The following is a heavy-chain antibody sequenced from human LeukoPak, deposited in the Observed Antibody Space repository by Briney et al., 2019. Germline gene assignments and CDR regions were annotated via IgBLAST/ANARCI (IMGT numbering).Heavy chain of an antibody. D-gene: IGHD1-1*01. V-gene: IGHV4-59*01. CDR3: AREVQLERRPDAFDI. CDR1: GGSISSYY. CDR2: IYYSGST. Sequence: SETLSLTCIVSGGSISSYYWSWIRQPPGKGLEWIGYIYYSGSTNYNPSLKSRVTISVDTSKNQFSLKLSSVTAADTAVYYCAREVQLERRPDAFDIWGQGTMVTVSS. J-gene: IGHJ3*02.